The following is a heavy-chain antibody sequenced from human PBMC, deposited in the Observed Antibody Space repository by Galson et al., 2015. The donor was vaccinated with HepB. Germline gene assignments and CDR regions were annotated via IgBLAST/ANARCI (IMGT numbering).Heavy chain of an antibody. CDR3: ARLESSRWLQLDY. D-gene: IGHD5-24*01. V-gene: IGHV3-30*02. CDR2: IRYDGSNK. Sequence: SLRLSCAASGFTFSSYAMHWVRQAPGKGLEWVAFIRYDGSNKYYADSVKGRFTISRDNSKNTLYLQMNSLRAEDTAVYYCARLESSRWLQLDYWGQGTLVTVSS. CDR1: GFTFSSYA. J-gene: IGHJ4*02.